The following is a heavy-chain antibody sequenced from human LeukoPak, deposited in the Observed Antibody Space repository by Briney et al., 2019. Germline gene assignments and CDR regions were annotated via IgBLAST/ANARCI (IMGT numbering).Heavy chain of an antibody. Sequence: GGSLRLSCAASGFTFSSYGLHWVRQAPGKGLEWVAVISYDGSSSYYGDSVKGRFTISRDNSKSTLYLQMNSLRADDTAVYYCAKDRVLYYYDRSGDFDNWGQGTLVTVSS. V-gene: IGHV3-30*18. CDR1: GFTFSSYG. CDR3: AKDRVLYYYDRSGDFDN. D-gene: IGHD3-22*01. CDR2: ISYDGSSS. J-gene: IGHJ4*02.